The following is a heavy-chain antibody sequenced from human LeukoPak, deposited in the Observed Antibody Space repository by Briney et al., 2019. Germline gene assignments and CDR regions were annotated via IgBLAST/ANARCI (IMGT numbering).Heavy chain of an antibody. CDR2: IKSKTDGGTT. Sequence: GGSLRLSCAASGFTFSNAWMNWVRQAPGKGLEWVGRIKSKTDGGTTDYAAPVKGRFTISRDDSKNTLYLQTNSLKTEDTAVYYCTTEHSSGWYLFHWGQGTLVTVSS. CDR3: TTEHSSGWYLFH. V-gene: IGHV3-15*07. CDR1: GFTFSNAW. D-gene: IGHD6-19*01. J-gene: IGHJ4*02.